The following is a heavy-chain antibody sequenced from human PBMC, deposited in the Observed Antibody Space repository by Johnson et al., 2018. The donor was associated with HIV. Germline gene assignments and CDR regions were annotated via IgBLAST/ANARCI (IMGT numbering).Heavy chain of an antibody. CDR3: ARGGSMWGRLVLGEKGGAFDI. V-gene: IGHV3-7*01. J-gene: IGHJ3*02. CDR2: IKQDGSEK. CDR1: RFTFSRYW. D-gene: IGHD3-16*01. Sequence: EVQLVESGGSVVRPGGSLRLSCAASRFTFSRYWMSWVRQAPGKGLEWVANIKQDGSEKYYVDSVKGRFTISRDNAKNSLYLQMNSLRAEDTALYYCARGGSMWGRLVLGEKGGAFDIWGQGTMVTVSS.